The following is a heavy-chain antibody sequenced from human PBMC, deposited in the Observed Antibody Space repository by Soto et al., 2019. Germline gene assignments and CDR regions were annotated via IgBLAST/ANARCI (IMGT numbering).Heavy chain of an antibody. CDR1: GFTFSSYS. Sequence: GGSLRLSCAASGFTFSSYSMNWVRQAPGKGLEWVSYISSSSSTIYYADSVKGRFTISRDNAKNSLYLQMNSLRDEDTAVYYCARDLRVLLWFGESPGYYYGMDVWGQGTTVTVSS. D-gene: IGHD3-10*01. V-gene: IGHV3-48*02. CDR2: ISSSSSTI. CDR3: ARDLRVLLWFGESPGYYYGMDV. J-gene: IGHJ6*02.